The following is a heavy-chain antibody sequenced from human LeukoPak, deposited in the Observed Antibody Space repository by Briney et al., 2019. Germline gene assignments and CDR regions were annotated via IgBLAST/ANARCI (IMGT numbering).Heavy chain of an antibody. Sequence: KPSQTLSLTCTVSGGSISSYYWSWIRQPPGKGLEWIGYIYYSGSTNYNPSLKSRVTISVDTSKNQFSLKLSSVTGADTAVYYCARTYYGSGSYYDAFDIWGQGTMVTVSS. CDR1: GGSISSYY. CDR2: IYYSGST. J-gene: IGHJ3*02. D-gene: IGHD3-10*01. V-gene: IGHV4-59*08. CDR3: ARTYYGSGSYYDAFDI.